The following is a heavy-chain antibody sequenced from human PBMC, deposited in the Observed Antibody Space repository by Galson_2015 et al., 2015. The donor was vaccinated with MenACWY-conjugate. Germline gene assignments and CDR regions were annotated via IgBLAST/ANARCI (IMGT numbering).Heavy chain of an antibody. V-gene: IGHV3-48*01. Sequence: SLRLSCAASGFTFSSYSMNWVRQAPGKGLEWVSYISSSSSTIYYADSVKGRFTISRDNAKNPLYLQMNSLRAEDTAVYYCARGGYYDSSGYYWWGQGTLVTVSS. CDR2: ISSSSSTI. CDR1: GFTFSSYS. D-gene: IGHD3-22*01. CDR3: ARGGYYDSSGYYW. J-gene: IGHJ4*02.